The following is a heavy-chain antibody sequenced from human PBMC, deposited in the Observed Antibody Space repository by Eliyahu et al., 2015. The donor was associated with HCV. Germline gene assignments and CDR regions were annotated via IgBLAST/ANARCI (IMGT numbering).Heavy chain of an antibody. Sequence: EGRLVESGGGLVKPGGSLRLSCTASGFTFRDDWMTWVRXAPGXGLEXVGRIKGQGDXGTTEYAAPVKGRFTLSRDHSGRTVYLQMHSLNTDDTAVYFCSTRVKFAVRGIIDDYQDYEPYYNVVDVWGQGTTVTVSS. CDR2: IKGQGDXGTT. V-gene: IGHV3-15*01. CDR1: GFTFRDDW. J-gene: IGHJ6*02. D-gene: IGHD3-10*01. CDR3: STRVKFAVRGIIDDYQDYEPYYNVVDV.